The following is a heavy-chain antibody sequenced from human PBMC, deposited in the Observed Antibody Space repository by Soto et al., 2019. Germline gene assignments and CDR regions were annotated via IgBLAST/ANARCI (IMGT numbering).Heavy chain of an antibody. D-gene: IGHD3-3*01. CDR1: GFTFSGSA. CDR3: ARGFYDFWSGHPKRLDY. V-gene: IGHV3-73*02. J-gene: IGHJ4*02. CDR2: IRSKANTYAT. Sequence: EVQLVESGGGLVQPGGSLKLSCAASGFTFSGSAMHWVRQASGKGLEWVGRIRSKANTYATAYAMSVKGRFTISRDDSRNTAYLQMNSLKTEDTAVYYCARGFYDFWSGHPKRLDYWGQGTVVTVPS.